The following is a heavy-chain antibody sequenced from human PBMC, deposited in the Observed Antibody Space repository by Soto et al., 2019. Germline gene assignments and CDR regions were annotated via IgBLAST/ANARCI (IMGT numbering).Heavy chain of an antibody. D-gene: IGHD3-10*02. CDR3: AKGADMLDYYYFMAV. V-gene: IGHV3-9*01. Sequence: GGSLRLCCAASGFIFDNYAMHWVRQVPGRGLEWVSGISWHSRSVAYAASVKGRFTISRDSANLYLQMNSLRSEDSALYYCAKGADMLDYYYFMAVWGKGTTVTVSS. CDR2: ISWHSRSV. J-gene: IGHJ6*03. CDR1: GFIFDNYA.